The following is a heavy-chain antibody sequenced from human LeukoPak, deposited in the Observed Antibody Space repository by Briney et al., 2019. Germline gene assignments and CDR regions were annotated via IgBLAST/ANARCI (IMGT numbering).Heavy chain of an antibody. CDR2: IYYSGST. V-gene: IGHV4-61*05. CDR1: GGSISSSSYY. D-gene: IGHD3-10*01. CDR3: AGMVRGVNPYPHY. J-gene: IGHJ4*02. Sequence: PSETLSLTCTVSGGSISSSSYYWGWIRQPPGKGLEWIGYIYYSGSTNYNPSLKSRVTISVDTSKNQFSLKLSSVTAADTAVYYCAGMVRGVNPYPHYWGQGTLVTVSS.